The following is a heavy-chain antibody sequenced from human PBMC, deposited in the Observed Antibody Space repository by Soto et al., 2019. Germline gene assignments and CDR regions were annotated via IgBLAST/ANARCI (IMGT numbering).Heavy chain of an antibody. CDR2: IHAGNGNT. CDR1: GYTFTTYS. Sequence: ASVKVSCKASGYTFTTYSMHWVRQAPGQRLEWMGWIHAGNGNTEHSQKFQGRVTITRDTSASTAYLELGSLRSEDTAVYYCARAACSSTSCYNYYAYGMDVWGQGTAVTVSS. V-gene: IGHV1-3*01. D-gene: IGHD2-2*01. J-gene: IGHJ6*02. CDR3: ARAACSSTSCYNYYAYGMDV.